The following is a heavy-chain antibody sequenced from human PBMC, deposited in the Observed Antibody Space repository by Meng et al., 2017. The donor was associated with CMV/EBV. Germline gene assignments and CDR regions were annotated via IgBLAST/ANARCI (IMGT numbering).Heavy chain of an antibody. D-gene: IGHD3-3*01. J-gene: IGHJ6*02. CDR2: ISSSSSYI. CDR3: ARDRDGGTYDFWSGYYYYYYYGMDV. V-gene: IGHV3-21*01. Sequence: GGSLRLSCAASGFTFSSYSMNWVRQAPGKGLEWVSFISSSSSYIYYADSVKGRFTISRDNAKSSLYLQMNSLRAEDTAVYYCARDRDGGTYDFWSGYYYYYYYGMDVWGQGTTVTVSS. CDR1: GFTFSSYS.